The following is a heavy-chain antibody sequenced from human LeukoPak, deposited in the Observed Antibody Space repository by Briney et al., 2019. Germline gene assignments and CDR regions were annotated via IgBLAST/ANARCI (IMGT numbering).Heavy chain of an antibody. CDR2: IKQDGSEK. D-gene: IGHD1-26*01. Sequence: GGSLRLSCAASGFTFSSYCMSWVRQAPGKGLEWVANIKQDGSEKYYVDSLKGRFTISRDDAKNLLHLQMNSLRAEDTAVYYCARDAYGGSFSGHWGQGTLVTVPS. CDR3: ARDAYGGSFSGH. J-gene: IGHJ4*02. CDR1: GFTFSSYC. V-gene: IGHV3-7*01.